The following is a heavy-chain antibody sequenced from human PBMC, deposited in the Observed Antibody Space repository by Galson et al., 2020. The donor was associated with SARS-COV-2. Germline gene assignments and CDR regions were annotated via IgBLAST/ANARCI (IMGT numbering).Heavy chain of an antibody. CDR3: ARSGGSYYLAFDY. CDR2: ISYDGTNK. V-gene: IGHV3-30*04. Sequence: GGSLRLSCAASAFTFSTYAMQWVRQAPANGLEWVAVISYDGTNKYYADSVKGRFTISRDNSKNTLYLQMNSLRAEDTAVYYCARSGGSYYLAFDYWGQGTLVTVSS. J-gene: IGHJ4*02. CDR1: AFTFSTYA. D-gene: IGHD1-26*01.